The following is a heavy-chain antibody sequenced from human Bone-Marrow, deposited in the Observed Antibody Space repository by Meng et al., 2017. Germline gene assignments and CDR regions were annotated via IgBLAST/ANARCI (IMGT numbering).Heavy chain of an antibody. D-gene: IGHD2-2*01. J-gene: IGHJ6*01. CDR3: ASSRSGSTSLDIDYYYYYGMDV. Sequence: GESLKISCAASGFTFSDHYMDWVRQAPGKGLEWVGRTRNKANSYTTEYAASVKGRFTISRDDSKNSLYLQMNSLKTEDTAVYYCASSRSGSTSLDIDYYYYYGMDVCGQAIT. CDR2: TRNKANSYTT. V-gene: IGHV3-72*01. CDR1: GFTFSDHY.